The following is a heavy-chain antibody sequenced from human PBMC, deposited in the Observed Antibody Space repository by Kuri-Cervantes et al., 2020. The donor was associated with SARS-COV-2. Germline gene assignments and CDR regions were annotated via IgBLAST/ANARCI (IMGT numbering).Heavy chain of an antibody. J-gene: IGHJ5*02. CDR2: IYTSGST. CDR3: ARLGGYRSGYNWFDP. CDR1: GVSVSGGTYY. D-gene: IGHD5-18*01. V-gene: IGHV4-61*09. Sequence: SQTLSLTCAVSGVSVSGGTYYWSWIRQPAGKGLEWIGYIYTSGSTNYNPSLKSRVTISVDTSKNQFSLKLSSVTAADTAVYYCARLGGYRSGYNWFDPWGQGTLVTVSS.